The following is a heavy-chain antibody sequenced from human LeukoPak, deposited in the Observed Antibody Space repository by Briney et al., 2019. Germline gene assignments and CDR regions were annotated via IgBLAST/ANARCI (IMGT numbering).Heavy chain of an antibody. J-gene: IGHJ4*02. D-gene: IGHD3-16*01. Sequence: GGSLRLSCVASGFTFSSYSMNWVRQAPGKGLEWVSYISNSGTNIYYADSVKGRFTISRDNAKSSLYLQVNSLRAEDTAVYYCARGEYFFDYWGQGTLVTVSS. CDR2: ISNSGTNI. V-gene: IGHV3-48*01. CDR1: GFTFSSYS. CDR3: ARGEYFFDY.